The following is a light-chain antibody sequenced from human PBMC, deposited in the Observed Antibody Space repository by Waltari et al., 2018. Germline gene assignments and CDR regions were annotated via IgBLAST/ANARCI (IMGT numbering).Light chain of an antibody. CDR2: DAS. V-gene: IGKV3-20*01. CDR1: QSVSRT. J-gene: IGKJ1*01. Sequence: DIVLTQSPGTLSLSPGARAPLSCRSSQSVSRTLAWYQQKPGQAPRLRIYDASSRATGIPDRFSGSGSGTDFSLTISRLEPEDFAVYYCQKYGTLPATFGQGTKVEIK. CDR3: QKYGTLPAT.